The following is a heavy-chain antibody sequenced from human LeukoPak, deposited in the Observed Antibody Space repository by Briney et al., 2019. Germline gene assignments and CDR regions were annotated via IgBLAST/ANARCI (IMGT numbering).Heavy chain of an antibody. CDR1: GFTFSSYG. V-gene: IGHV3-30*02. D-gene: IGHD3-3*01. Sequence: GGSLRLSCAASGFTFSSYGMHWVRQAPGKGLEWVAFIRYDGSNKYYADSVKGRFTISRDNSKNTLYLQMNSLRAEDTAVYYCAKRGKDFWSDLAYYYYMDVWGKGTTVTVSS. J-gene: IGHJ6*03. CDR2: IRYDGSNK. CDR3: AKRGKDFWSDLAYYYYMDV.